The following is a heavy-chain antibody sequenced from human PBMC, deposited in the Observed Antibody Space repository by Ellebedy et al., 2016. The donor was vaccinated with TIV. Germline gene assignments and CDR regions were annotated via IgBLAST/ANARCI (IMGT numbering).Heavy chain of an antibody. D-gene: IGHD6-19*01. CDR1: GYTFTSYA. V-gene: IGHV1-3*01. J-gene: IGHJ4*02. CDR3: ARESGYSSGWYVSPPEDY. Sequence: ASVKVSCXASGYTFTSYAMHWVRQAPGQRLEWMGWINAGNGNTKYSQKFQGRVTITRDTSASTAYMELSSLRSEDTAVYYCARESGYSSGWYVSPPEDYWGQGTLVTVSS. CDR2: INAGNGNT.